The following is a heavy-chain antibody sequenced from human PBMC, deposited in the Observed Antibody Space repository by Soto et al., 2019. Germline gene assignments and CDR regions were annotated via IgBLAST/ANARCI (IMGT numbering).Heavy chain of an antibody. D-gene: IGHD6-13*01. Sequence: SSETLSLTCTVSGGSISSSSYYWGWIRQPPGKGLEWIGSIYYSGSTYYNPSLKSRVTISVDTSKNQFSLKLSSVTAADTAVYYCARHPSSSSTFDPWGQGTLVTVSS. CDR3: ARHPSSSSTFDP. V-gene: IGHV4-39*01. J-gene: IGHJ5*02. CDR1: GGSISSSSYY. CDR2: IYYSGST.